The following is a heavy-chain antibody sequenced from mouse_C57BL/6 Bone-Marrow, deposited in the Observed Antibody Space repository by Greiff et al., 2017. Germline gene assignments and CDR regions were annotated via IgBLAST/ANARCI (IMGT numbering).Heavy chain of an antibody. J-gene: IGHJ3*01. Sequence: EVKVVESGGDLVKPGGSLKLSCAASGFTFSSYGMSWVRQTPDKRLEWVATISSGGSYTYYPDSVKGRFTISRDNAKNTLYLQMSSLKSEDTAMYYCERLPYYYGSSYGWFAYWGQGNLVTVSA. CDR3: ERLPYYYGSSYGWFAY. D-gene: IGHD1-1*01. CDR1: GFTFSSYG. CDR2: ISSGGSYT. V-gene: IGHV5-6*01.